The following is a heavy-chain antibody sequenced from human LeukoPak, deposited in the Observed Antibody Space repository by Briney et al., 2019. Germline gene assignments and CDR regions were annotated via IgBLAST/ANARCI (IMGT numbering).Heavy chain of an antibody. CDR2: INPNSDDT. CDR3: ARDSNSGSYDY. CDR1: GYTFTGYY. V-gene: IGHV1-2*02. J-gene: IGHJ4*02. D-gene: IGHD1-26*01. Sequence: ASVKVSCKASGYTFTGYYMHWVRQAPGQGLEWMGWINPNSDDTNYAQKFQGRVTMTRDTSISTAYMELSSLRSDDTAVYYCARDSNSGSYDYWGQGTLVTVSS.